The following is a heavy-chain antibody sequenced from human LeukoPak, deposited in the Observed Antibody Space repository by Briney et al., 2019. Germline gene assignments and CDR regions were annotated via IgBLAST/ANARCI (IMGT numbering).Heavy chain of an antibody. Sequence: GGSLRLSCAASGFTFSSYAMSWVRQAPGKGLEWVSGISGSGGSTYYADSVKGRFTISRDDSKNTLYLQMNSLRAEDTAVYYCAKGNTIFGVVIPLDYWGQGTLVTVSS. CDR2: ISGSGGST. CDR3: AKGNTIFGVVIPLDY. V-gene: IGHV3-23*01. CDR1: GFTFSSYA. J-gene: IGHJ4*02. D-gene: IGHD3-3*01.